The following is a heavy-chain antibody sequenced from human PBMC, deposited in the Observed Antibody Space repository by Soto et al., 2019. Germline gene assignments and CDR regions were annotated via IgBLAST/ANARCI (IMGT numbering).Heavy chain of an antibody. D-gene: IGHD1-1*01. Sequence: QVQLQESGPGLVKPSETLSLTCTVSGGSISSYYWNWIRQPTGKGLEWIGDIYYSGSSTYNPSLKGRLSISGDLSRNQCSQRLSSAPAADRAVYYCAGLQINAYYMDVCGKGTTVTFYS. J-gene: IGHJ6*03. CDR1: GGSISSYY. CDR2: IYYSGSS. CDR3: AGLQINAYYMDV. V-gene: IGHV4-59*01.